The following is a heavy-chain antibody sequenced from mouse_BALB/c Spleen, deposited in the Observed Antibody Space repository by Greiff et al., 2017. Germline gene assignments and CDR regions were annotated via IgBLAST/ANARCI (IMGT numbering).Heavy chain of an antibody. J-gene: IGHJ4*01. CDR3: ERRGLLDYYAMDY. Sequence: VQLQQSGAELMKPGASVKISCTATGYTFSSYWIDWVKQRPGHGLEWIGEILPGSGSTNYNEKFKGKATFTADTSSNTAYMQLISLTSEDSAVYYCERRGLLDYYAMDYWGEGTSVTVSS. CDR1: GYTFSSYW. V-gene: IGHV1-9*01. CDR2: ILPGSGST. D-gene: IGHD3-3*01.